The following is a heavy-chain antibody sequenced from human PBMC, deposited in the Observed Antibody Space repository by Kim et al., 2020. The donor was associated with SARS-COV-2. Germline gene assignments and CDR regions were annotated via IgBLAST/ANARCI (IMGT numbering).Heavy chain of an antibody. V-gene: IGHV1-69*13. D-gene: IGHD7-27*01. CDR1: GGTFSSYA. Sequence: SVKVSCKASGGTFSSYAISWVRQAPGQGLEWMGGIIPIFGTANYAQKFQGRVTITADESTSTAYMELSSLRSEDTAVYYCARDRDWGPSYYYYYGMDVWGQGTTVTVSS. CDR3: ARDRDWGPSYYYYYGMDV. J-gene: IGHJ6*02. CDR2: IIPIFGTA.